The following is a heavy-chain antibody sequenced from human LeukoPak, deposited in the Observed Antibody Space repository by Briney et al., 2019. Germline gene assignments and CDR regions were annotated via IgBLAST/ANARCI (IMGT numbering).Heavy chain of an antibody. CDR3: AGCAGNSCYFDY. D-gene: IGHD1-1*01. V-gene: IGHV3-7*01. Sequence: GGSLRLSCAASGFSFISYWMSWVRQAPGKGLEWVANIKQDGSAKNYVDSVKGRFTISRDNAKNSLYLQLNSLRAEDTAVYYCAGCAGNSCYFDYWGQGTLVVVSS. CDR2: IKQDGSAK. J-gene: IGHJ4*02. CDR1: GFSFISYW.